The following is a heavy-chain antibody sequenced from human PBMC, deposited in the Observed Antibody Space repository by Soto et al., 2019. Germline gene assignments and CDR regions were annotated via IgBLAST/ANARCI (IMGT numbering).Heavy chain of an antibody. CDR1: GGSISSSNW. D-gene: IGHD2-2*01. CDR2: IYHSGST. J-gene: IGHJ6*02. V-gene: IGHV4-4*02. CDR3: ARGSCSSTSCYYYYYGMDV. Sequence: SETLSLTCAVSGGSISSSNWWSWVRQPPGKGLEWIGEIYHSGSTNYNPSLKSRVTISVDKSKNQFSLKLSSATAADTAVYYCARGSCSSTSCYYYYYGMDVWGQGTTVTVSS.